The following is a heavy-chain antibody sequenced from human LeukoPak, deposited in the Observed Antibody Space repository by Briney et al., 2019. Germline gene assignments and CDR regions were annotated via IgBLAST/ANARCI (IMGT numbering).Heavy chain of an antibody. J-gene: IGHJ3*02. D-gene: IGHD3-22*01. CDR3: ARIYYDSSGSHDAFDI. Sequence: ASVKVSCKASGYTFTGYYMHWVRQAPGQGLEWMGWINPNSGGTNYAQKFQGRVTMTRDTSISTAYMELSRLRSDDTAVYYCARIYYDSSGSHDAFDIWGQGTMVTVSS. V-gene: IGHV1-2*02. CDR1: GYTFTGYY. CDR2: INPNSGGT.